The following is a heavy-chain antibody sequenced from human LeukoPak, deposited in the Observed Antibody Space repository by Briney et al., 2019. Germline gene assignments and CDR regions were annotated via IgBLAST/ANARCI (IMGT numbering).Heavy chain of an antibody. Sequence: GGSLRLSCAASGFTFSSYAMSWVRQAPGKGLEWVSGISDSGGSTYYADSVKGRFTISRDNSKNTLYLQMNSLRAEDTAVYYCARDPVSTSGEGYFDYWGQGTLVTASS. CDR3: ARDPVSTSGEGYFDY. J-gene: IGHJ4*02. V-gene: IGHV3-23*01. D-gene: IGHD2-2*01. CDR2: ISDSGGST. CDR1: GFTFSSYA.